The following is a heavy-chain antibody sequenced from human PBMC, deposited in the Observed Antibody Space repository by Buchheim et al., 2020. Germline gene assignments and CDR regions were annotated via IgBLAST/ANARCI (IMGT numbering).Heavy chain of an antibody. V-gene: IGHV4-39*01. CDR3: ARQGPSSIAARQRGGWFDP. J-gene: IGHJ5*02. Sequence: QLQLQESGPGLVKPSETLSLTCTVSGGSISSSSYYWGWIRQPPGKGLEWIGSIYYSGSTYYNPSLKSRVTISVDTYKNQFSLKLSSVTAADTAVYYCARQGPSSIAARQRGGWFDPWGQGTL. CDR1: GGSISSSSYY. CDR2: IYYSGST. D-gene: IGHD6-6*01.